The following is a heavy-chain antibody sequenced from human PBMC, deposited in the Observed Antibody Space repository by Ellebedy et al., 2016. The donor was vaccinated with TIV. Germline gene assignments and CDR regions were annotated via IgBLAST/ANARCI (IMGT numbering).Heavy chain of an antibody. D-gene: IGHD3-22*01. CDR1: GYTFTSYF. J-gene: IGHJ4*02. CDR2: INPASGNS. V-gene: IGHV1-46*01. CDR3: ARGDNYYYDRSGYYYNY. Sequence: ASVQVSCKASGYTFTSYFLYWVRQASGQGPEWMGMINPASGNSNYAQKFQGRVAMTRDTSTNTVYMELSSLRSEDTAVYYCARGDNYYYDRSGYYYNYWGQGTLVTVSP.